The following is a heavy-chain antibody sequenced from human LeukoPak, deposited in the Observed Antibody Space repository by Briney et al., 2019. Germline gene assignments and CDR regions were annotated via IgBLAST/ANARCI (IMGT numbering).Heavy chain of an antibody. CDR1: GFTFSDSA. V-gene: IGHV3-23*01. D-gene: IGHD3-10*01. J-gene: IGHJ4*02. CDR2: ISGSGEKT. Sequence: GGSLRLSCAGSGFTFSDSALSWVRQAPGRGLEWVSGISGSGEKTYYADSVKGRFTISRDNSRNTLRLQMNSLRDEDTAVYYCAKRFRPNAGPFHYWGQGTLASVSS. CDR3: AKRFRPNAGPFHY.